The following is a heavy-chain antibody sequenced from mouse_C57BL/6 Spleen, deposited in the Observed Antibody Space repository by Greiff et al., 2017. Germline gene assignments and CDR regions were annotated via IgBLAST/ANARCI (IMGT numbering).Heavy chain of an antibody. Sequence: DVKLVESGGGLVKPGGSLKLSCAASGFTFSDYGMHWVRQAPGKGLEWVAYISSGSSTIYYADTVKGRFTISRDNAKNTLFLQMTSLRSEDTAMYYCARPGGSYYFDYWGQGTTLTVSS. CDR3: ARPGGSYYFDY. V-gene: IGHV5-17*01. J-gene: IGHJ2*01. D-gene: IGHD1-1*02. CDR2: ISSGSSTI. CDR1: GFTFSDYG.